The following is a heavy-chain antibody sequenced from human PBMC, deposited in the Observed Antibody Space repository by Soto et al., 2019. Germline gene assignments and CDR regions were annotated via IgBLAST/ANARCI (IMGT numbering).Heavy chain of an antibody. CDR2: ISSDGNNK. CDR1: GFIFRSYA. CDR3: ARDSTSSGWYGTVDY. V-gene: IGHV3-30-3*01. J-gene: IGHJ4*02. D-gene: IGHD6-19*01. Sequence: GGSLRLSCAASGFIFRSYALHWVRQAPGKALEWVAVISSDGNNKYYADSVKGRFTLSRDNSKNTLYLQMNSLRTEDTAVYNCARDSTSSGWYGTVDYWGQGTLVTVSS.